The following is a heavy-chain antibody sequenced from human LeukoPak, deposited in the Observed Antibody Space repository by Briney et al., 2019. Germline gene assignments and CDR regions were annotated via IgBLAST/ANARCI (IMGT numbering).Heavy chain of an antibody. CDR3: ARGFYGSGSPPSAPAY. Sequence: ASVKVSCKASGYTFTIYYMHWVRQAPGQGREGMGIINPSGGSTSYAQKFQGRVTMTRDTSTSTVYMELSSLRSEDTAVYYCARGFYGSGSPPSAPAYWGQGTLVTVSS. D-gene: IGHD3-10*01. V-gene: IGHV1-46*01. CDR1: GYTFTIYY. CDR2: INPSGGST. J-gene: IGHJ4*02.